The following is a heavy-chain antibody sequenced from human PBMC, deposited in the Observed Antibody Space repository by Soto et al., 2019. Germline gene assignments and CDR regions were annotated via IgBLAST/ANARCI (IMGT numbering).Heavy chain of an antibody. V-gene: IGHV3-23*01. Sequence: GGSLRLSCAASGFTFISYAMNWVRQAPGKGLEWVSSIRGSGGSIYYAESVKGRFTISRDTSKNTLYLQMNSLRAEDTAVYYCAALQYYFDYWGQGTQVTVSS. CDR1: GFTFISYA. J-gene: IGHJ4*02. CDR3: AALQYYFDY. CDR2: IRGSGGSI.